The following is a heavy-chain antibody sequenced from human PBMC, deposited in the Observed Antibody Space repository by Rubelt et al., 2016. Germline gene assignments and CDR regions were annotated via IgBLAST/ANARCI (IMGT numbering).Heavy chain of an antibody. V-gene: IGHV4-59*08. CDR2: FSYSGST. CDR1: GGSISSYY. CDR3: ARLGNWVDP. J-gene: IGHJ5*02. D-gene: IGHD3-10*01. Sequence: QVQLQESGPGLVKPSETLSLTCTVSGGSISSYYWSWIRQPPGKGLEWIADFSYSGSTTYNPSLKSRVNISVDTSKSQFSLRLRSVTAADTAVYYCARLGNWVDPWGQGTLVTVSS.